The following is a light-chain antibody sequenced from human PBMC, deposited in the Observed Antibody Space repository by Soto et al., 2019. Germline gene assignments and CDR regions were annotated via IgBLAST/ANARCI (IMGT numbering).Light chain of an antibody. Sequence: SNQLTQPPYVSVAPGQTYKITCGGNSIGSKSVHWYQQKAGQAPVLVVHDDSDRPSGIPERFSGSNSANTATLTISRVEAGDEADYYCKVWESSSDQVVFAGGTKVTVL. V-gene: IGLV3-21*02. CDR3: KVWESSSDQVV. CDR1: SIGSKS. J-gene: IGLJ2*01. CDR2: DDS.